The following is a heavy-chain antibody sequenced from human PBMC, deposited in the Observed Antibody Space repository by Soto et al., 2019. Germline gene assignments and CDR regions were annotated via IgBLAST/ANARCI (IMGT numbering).Heavy chain of an antibody. Sequence: ASVTVSCKASGDPLTSYAMHWVRHAPGQRLEWMGWINAGNGNTKYSQKFQGRVTITRDTSASTAYMELRSLRSEDTAVYYCARGQTYDSSGYGYWGQGALVTVSS. CDR3: ARGQTYDSSGYGY. CDR2: INAGNGNT. J-gene: IGHJ4*02. D-gene: IGHD3-22*01. CDR1: GDPLTSYA. V-gene: IGHV1-3*01.